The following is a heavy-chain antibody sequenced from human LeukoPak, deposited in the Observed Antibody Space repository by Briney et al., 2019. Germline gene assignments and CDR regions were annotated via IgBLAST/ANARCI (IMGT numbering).Heavy chain of an antibody. V-gene: IGHV3-74*01. CDR1: GFTFSSSW. J-gene: IGHJ4*02. CDR3: ASHGYYGSGSYYHH. CDR2: ISSDGSST. D-gene: IGHD3-10*01. Sequence: GGSLRLSCAASGFTFSSSWMHWLRQAPGKGLVWVSRISSDGSSTSYADSVKGRFTISRDNAKSTLYLQMNSLRAEDTALYFCASHGYYGSGSYYHHWGQGTLVSVSS.